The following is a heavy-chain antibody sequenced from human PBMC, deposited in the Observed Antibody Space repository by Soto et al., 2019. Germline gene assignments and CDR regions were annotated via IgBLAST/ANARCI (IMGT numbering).Heavy chain of an antibody. D-gene: IGHD6-13*01. CDR3: ARHGEKQQLGVDY. J-gene: IGHJ4*02. V-gene: IGHV1-69*06. CDR1: GGSFSSDA. CDR2: IIPMFDTT. Sequence: ASVKVSCKASGGSFSSDAITWVRQAPGQGLEWIGEIIPMFDTTNYAPEFQDRVTITADTATTTVYMEVNSLTSDDTAVYYCARHGEKQQLGVDYWGQRTLVTVSS.